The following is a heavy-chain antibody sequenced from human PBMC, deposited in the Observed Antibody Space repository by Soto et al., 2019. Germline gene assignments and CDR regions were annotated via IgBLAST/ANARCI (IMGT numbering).Heavy chain of an antibody. J-gene: IGHJ4*02. CDR3: AGVQWLDEGVDY. V-gene: IGHV3-23*01. CDR1: GFTFSSYA. Sequence: EVQLLESGGGLVQPGGSLRLSCAASGFTFSSYAMSWVRQAPGKGLEWVSAISGSGGSTYYADSVKGRFTISRDNSKNTLYLQMNSLRAEDTAVYCCAGVQWLDEGVDYWGQGTLVTVSS. CDR2: ISGSGGST. D-gene: IGHD6-19*01.